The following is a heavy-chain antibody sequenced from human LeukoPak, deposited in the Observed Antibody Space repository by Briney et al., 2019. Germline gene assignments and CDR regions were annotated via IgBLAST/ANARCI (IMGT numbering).Heavy chain of an antibody. CDR1: GFTFSCYA. V-gene: IGHV3-30-3*01. CDR2: ISYDGSNK. J-gene: IGHJ5*02. Sequence: GGSLRLSCAASGFTFSCYAMHWVRQAPGKGLEWVAVISYDGSNKYYADSVKGRFPISRDNSKNTLYLQMNSLRAEDTAVYYCARDSYYYGSGSYYRKFDPWGQGTLVTVSS. D-gene: IGHD3-10*01. CDR3: ARDSYYYGSGSYYRKFDP.